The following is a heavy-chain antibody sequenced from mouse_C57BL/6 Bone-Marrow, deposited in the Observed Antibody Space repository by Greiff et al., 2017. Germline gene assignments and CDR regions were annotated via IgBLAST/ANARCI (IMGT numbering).Heavy chain of an antibody. J-gene: IGHJ1*03. CDR2: IRNKANGYTT. Sequence: EVKLVESGGGLVQPGGSLSLSCAASGFTFTDYYMSWVRQPPGKALEWLGFIRNKANGYTTEYSASVQGRFTISRDNSQSILYLQMNAVRAEDSATYYCARYHYGSSHWYFDVWGTGTTVTVSS. CDR3: ARYHYGSSHWYFDV. D-gene: IGHD1-1*01. CDR1: GFTFTDYY. V-gene: IGHV7-3*01.